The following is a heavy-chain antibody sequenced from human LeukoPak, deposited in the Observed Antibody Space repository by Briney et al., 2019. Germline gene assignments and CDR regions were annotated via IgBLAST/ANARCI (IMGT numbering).Heavy chain of an antibody. CDR1: GGSISSSSYY. V-gene: IGHV4-39*01. Sequence: RSSETLFLTCTVSGGSISSSSYYWGWIRQPPGKGLEWIGSIYYSGSTYYNPSLKSRVTISVDTSKNQFSLKLSSVTAADTAVYYCARASPPDYGGTNWFDPWGQGTLVTVSS. CDR2: IYYSGST. CDR3: ARASPPDYGGTNWFDP. D-gene: IGHD4-23*01. J-gene: IGHJ5*02.